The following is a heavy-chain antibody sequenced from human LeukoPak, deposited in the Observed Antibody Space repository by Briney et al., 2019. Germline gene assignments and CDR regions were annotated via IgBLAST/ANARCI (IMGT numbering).Heavy chain of an antibody. CDR1: GDSISSYY. D-gene: IGHD6-6*01. V-gene: IGHV4-59*08. Sequence: SETLSLTCIVSGDSISSYYWSWIRQPPGKGLEWIGYIYYSGSTNYNPSLKSRVTISVDTSKNQFSLNLSSVTAADTAVYYCARHDPRGEPARLGFFDYWGQGTLVTVSS. CDR3: ARHDPRGEPARLGFFDY. J-gene: IGHJ4*02. CDR2: IYYSGST.